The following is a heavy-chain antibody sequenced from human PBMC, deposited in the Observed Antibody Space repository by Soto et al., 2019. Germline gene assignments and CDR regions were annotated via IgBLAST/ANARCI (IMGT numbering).Heavy chain of an antibody. Sequence: QVQLVQSGAEVKKPGSSVKVSCKASGGTFSSYAISWVRQAPGQGLEWMGGIIPIFGTANYAQKFQGRVTLTADESTSTAYMELSSLRSWDTAVYYCAGDAPAYSRSWYEAGDAFGIWGQGTMVTVSS. CDR1: GGTFSSYA. J-gene: IGHJ3*02. D-gene: IGHD6-13*01. CDR2: IIPIFGTA. V-gene: IGHV1-69*12. CDR3: AGDAPAYSRSWYEAGDAFGI.